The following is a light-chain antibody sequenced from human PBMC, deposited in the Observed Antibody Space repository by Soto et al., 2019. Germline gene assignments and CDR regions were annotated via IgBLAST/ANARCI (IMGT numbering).Light chain of an antibody. CDR1: TSNIGSNT. Sequence: QSVLSQPPSASGTPGQRVTISCSGSTSNIGSNTVNWYQQLPGTAPRLLIYGNDQRPSGVPGRFSGSKSGTSASLAISGLRSEDEADYYCGAWDGSLNALFVFGTGTKVTVL. J-gene: IGLJ1*01. V-gene: IGLV1-44*01. CDR2: GND. CDR3: GAWDGSLNALFV.